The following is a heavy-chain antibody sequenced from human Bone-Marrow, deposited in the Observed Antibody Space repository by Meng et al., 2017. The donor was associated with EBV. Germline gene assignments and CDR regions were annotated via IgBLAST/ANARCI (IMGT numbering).Heavy chain of an antibody. CDR1: GYTFHKQC. CDR2: NNGGQGKT. V-gene: IGHV1-3*01. D-gene: IGHD3-22*01. CDR3: ARASPYDSSGHYYVGFDY. Sequence: ARVKEPWASVKVFLKGFGYTFHKQCIHWVPPAPGKRPGWVGRNNGGQGKTKYSPKFQGKLTNNRDTSASTASLELSSLRSEDTAVYYCARASPYDSSGHYYVGFDYWGQGTLVTVSS. J-gene: IGHJ4*02.